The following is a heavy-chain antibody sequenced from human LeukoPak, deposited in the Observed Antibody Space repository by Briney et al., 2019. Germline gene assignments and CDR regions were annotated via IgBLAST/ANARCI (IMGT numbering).Heavy chain of an antibody. V-gene: IGHV3-69-1*01. CDR3: ARVAGVNNFDY. CDR2: ISGAGTI. Sequence: PGGSLRLSCAASGFTFINYNMNWVRQAPGKGLEWVSYISGAGTIYYADSVKGRFTISRDNAKNSLYLQINSLRAEDTAVYYCARVAGVNNFDYWGQGTLVTVSS. J-gene: IGHJ4*02. D-gene: IGHD7-27*01. CDR1: GFTFINYN.